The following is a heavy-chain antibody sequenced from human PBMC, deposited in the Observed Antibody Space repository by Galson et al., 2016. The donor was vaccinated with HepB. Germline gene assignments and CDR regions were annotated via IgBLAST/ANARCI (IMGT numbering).Heavy chain of an antibody. CDR3: ARGLPFHSSGWYFDS. CDR1: GFIFSNYS. V-gene: IGHV3-48*02. CDR2: VSPNGNTK. Sequence: SLRLSCAASGFIFSNYSMNWVRQAPGKGMEWVSYVSPNGNTKYYADSVKGRFSISKDNAKNSLSLQMTSLRDDDTAVYYCARGLPFHSSGWYFDSWGQGILVTVPS. D-gene: IGHD6-19*01. J-gene: IGHJ4*02.